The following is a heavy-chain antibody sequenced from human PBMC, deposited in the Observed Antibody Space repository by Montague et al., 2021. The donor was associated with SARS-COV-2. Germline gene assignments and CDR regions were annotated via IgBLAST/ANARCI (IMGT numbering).Heavy chain of an antibody. J-gene: IGHJ3*02. CDR2: IDWDDDK. D-gene: IGHD3-9*01. CDR1: GFSLSTSGMC. Sequence: PALVKPTQTLTLTCTFSGFSLSTSGMCVSWIRQPPGKALEWHARIDWDDDKYYSTSLKTRLTISKDTSKNQVVLTMTNMDPVDTATYYCARGYYDILTGYLDASDIWGQGTMVTVSS. CDR3: ARGYYDILTGYLDASDI. V-gene: IGHV2-70*11.